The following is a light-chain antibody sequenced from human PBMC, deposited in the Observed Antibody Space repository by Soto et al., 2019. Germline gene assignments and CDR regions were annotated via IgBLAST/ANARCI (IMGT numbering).Light chain of an antibody. CDR2: GAS. V-gene: IGKV3-20*01. Sequence: VLSQSAVTLSLPRPYSAPLSGVASQIVNTFYLAWYQQQPGQPRRLLLYGASSRATGVPDRCSASGSATDFSLLIRRLEHEDSVVYYCQQFGSSGPLTFGGGTKVDIK. CDR1: QIVNTFY. J-gene: IGKJ4*01. CDR3: QQFGSSGPLT.